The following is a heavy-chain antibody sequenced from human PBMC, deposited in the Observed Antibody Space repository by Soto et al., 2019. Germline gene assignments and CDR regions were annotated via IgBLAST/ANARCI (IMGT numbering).Heavy chain of an antibody. CDR1: GYSISSGYY. D-gene: IGHD3-10*01. J-gene: IGHJ5*02. V-gene: IGHV4-38-2*01. CDR3: ARGTTYYYGSGSYVIDP. Sequence: LSLTCAVSGYSISSGYYWGWIRQPPGKGLEWIGSIYHSGSTYYNPSLKSRVTISVDTSKNQFSLKLSSVTAADTAVYYCARGTTYYYGSGSYVIDPWGQGTLVTVAS. CDR2: IYHSGST.